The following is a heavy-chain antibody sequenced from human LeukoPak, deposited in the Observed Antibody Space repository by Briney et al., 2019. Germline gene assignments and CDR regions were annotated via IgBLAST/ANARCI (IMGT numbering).Heavy chain of an antibody. CDR1: GYSFASSW. V-gene: IGHV5-51*01. J-gene: IGHJ6*03. D-gene: IGHD2-8*01. CDR2: IYPDDSDT. CDR3: ARHGHCTNGVCYSNYYYHMDV. Sequence: GESLKISSKGSGYSFASSWIGWVRQMPGKGLEWMGIIYPDDSDTRYSPSFECQITISVDKSIRTAYLQLSSLKASDTAVYYCARHGHCTNGVCYSNYYYHMDVWGKGTTVTVSS.